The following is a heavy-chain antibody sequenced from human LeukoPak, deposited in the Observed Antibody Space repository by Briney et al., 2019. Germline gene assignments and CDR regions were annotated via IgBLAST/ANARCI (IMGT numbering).Heavy chain of an antibody. Sequence: GGSLRLSCAASGFTFNYYWMSWVRQAPGKGLDWVANINEDGSVKHYVDSEKGRFTISRDNAKNSVYLHMNSLRAEDTAVYYCATSAAAAGTEWGQGILVTVSS. D-gene: IGHD6-13*01. V-gene: IGHV3-7*03. J-gene: IGHJ4*02. CDR1: GFTFNYYW. CDR2: INEDGSVK. CDR3: ATSAAAAGTE.